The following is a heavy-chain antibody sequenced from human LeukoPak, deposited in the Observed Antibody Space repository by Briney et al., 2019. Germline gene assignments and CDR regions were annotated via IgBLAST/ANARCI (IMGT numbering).Heavy chain of an antibody. J-gene: IGHJ4*02. D-gene: IGHD2-2*01. CDR2: IYHSGST. CDR1: VGSISSGGYS. Sequence: SETLSLTCAVSVGSISSGGYSWSWIRQPPGKGLEWIGYIYHSGSTNYNPSLKSRVTISVDTSKNKFSLKLSSVNAADTAVYYCARHLGYCSSTSCYRRYFDYWGQGTLVTVSS. CDR3: ARHLGYCSSTSCYRRYFDY. V-gene: IGHV4-30-2*01.